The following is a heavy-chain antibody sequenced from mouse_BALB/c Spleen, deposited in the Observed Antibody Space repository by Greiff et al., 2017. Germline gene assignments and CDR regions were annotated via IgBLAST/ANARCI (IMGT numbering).Heavy chain of an antibody. J-gene: IGHJ4*01. D-gene: IGHD2-3*01. V-gene: IGHV2-6-7*01. Sequence: VMLVESGPGLVAPSQSLSITCTVSGFSLTGYGVNWVRQPPGKGLEWLGMIWGDGSTDYNSALKSRLSISKDNSKSQVFLKMNSLQTDDTARYYCARDNGYYRGHYYAMDYWGQGTSVTVSS. CDR1: GFSLTGYG. CDR3: ARDNGYYRGHYYAMDY. CDR2: IWGDGST.